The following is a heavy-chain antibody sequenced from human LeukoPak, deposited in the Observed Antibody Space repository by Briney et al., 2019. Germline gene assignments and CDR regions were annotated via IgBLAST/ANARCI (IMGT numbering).Heavy chain of an antibody. J-gene: IGHJ6*03. Sequence: PGRSLRLSCAASGFIFSNFAMHWVRQAPGKGLEWVALISYDGSHTYYADSMKGRFTISRDNSTNVLYLQMTSLSGDDSAVYYCAREEQELVRDYYYYMDVWGKGTTVTVSS. CDR2: ISYDGSHT. V-gene: IGHV3-30*01. CDR1: GFIFSNFA. CDR3: AREEQELVRDYYYYMDV. D-gene: IGHD6-13*01.